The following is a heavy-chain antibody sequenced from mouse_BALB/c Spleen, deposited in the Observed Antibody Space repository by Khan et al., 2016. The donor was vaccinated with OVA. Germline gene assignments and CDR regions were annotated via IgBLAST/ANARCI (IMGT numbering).Heavy chain of an antibody. Sequence: QVQLQQSGPELVKPGASVKMSCKVSGYTFTDYVITWVKQRTGQGLEWIGEIYPGSGSTYYNEKFKGKATLTADKSSNTVNMQLRSLTSEDSAIYFCARSYDGAWFAYRGQGTLVTVSA. CDR2: IYPGSGST. V-gene: IGHV1-77*01. J-gene: IGHJ3*01. CDR1: GYTFTDYV. CDR3: ARSYDGAWFAY. D-gene: IGHD1-1*01.